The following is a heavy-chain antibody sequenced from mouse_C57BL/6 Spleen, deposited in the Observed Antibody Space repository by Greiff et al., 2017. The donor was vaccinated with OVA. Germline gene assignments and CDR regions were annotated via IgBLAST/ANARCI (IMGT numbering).Heavy chain of an antibody. D-gene: IGHD2-2*01. Sequence: EVQVVESGGGLVQPGGSLSLSCAASGFTFTDYYMSWVRQPPGKALEWLGFIRNKANGYTTEYSASVKGRFTISRDNSQSILYLQMNALRAEDSATYYCARGLRKSFDYWGQGTTLTVSS. CDR3: ARGLRKSFDY. V-gene: IGHV7-3*01. CDR1: GFTFTDYY. J-gene: IGHJ2*01. CDR2: IRNKANGYTT.